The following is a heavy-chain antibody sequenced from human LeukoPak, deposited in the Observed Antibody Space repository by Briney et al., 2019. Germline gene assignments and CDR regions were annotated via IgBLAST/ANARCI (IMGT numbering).Heavy chain of an antibody. CDR2: IILMFGTT. CDR1: GGTFRSAA. D-gene: IGHD3-10*01. J-gene: IGHJ4*02. Sequence: SVKVSCKASGGTFRSAAMSWVRQAPGQGLEWVGHIILMFGTTTYAQKFQGRVTITADESTRTVHMELNSLASDDTAIYYCTRDEHKGSATFNYWGQGTLVIVSS. CDR3: TRDEHKGSATFNY. V-gene: IGHV1-69*13.